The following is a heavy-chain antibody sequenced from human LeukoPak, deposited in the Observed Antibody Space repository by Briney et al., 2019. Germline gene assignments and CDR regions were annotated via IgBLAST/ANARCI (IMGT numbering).Heavy chain of an antibody. V-gene: IGHV4-31*03. CDR3: ARDARPMVRGAGFDY. D-gene: IGHD3-10*01. CDR1: GGSISSDSYY. J-gene: IGHJ4*02. Sequence: PSETLSLTCTVSGGSISSDSYYWAWIRQHPGKGLEWIGYIYYSGSTYYNPSLKSRVTISVDTSKNQFSLKLSSVTAADTAVYYCARDARPMVRGAGFDYWGQGTLVTVSS. CDR2: IYYSGST.